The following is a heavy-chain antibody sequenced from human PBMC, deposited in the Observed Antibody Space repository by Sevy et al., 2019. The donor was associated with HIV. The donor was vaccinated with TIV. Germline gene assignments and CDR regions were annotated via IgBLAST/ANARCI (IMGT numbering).Heavy chain of an antibody. CDR2: IWYDGSSK. Sequence: GGYLRLSCVASQFNFDTYAIHWVRQAPGKGLEWMAMIWYDGSSKDYAESVKGRFAISRDNSQNMAFLQMNSLRAEDTGVYTFATNMVHAGAYDSYFNFWGQGSLVTVSS. CDR3: ATNMVHAGAYDSYFNF. CDR1: QFNFDTYA. J-gene: IGHJ4*02. D-gene: IGHD3-10*01. V-gene: IGHV3-33*01.